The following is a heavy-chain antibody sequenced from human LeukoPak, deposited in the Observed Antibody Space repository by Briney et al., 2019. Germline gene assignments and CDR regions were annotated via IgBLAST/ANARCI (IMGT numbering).Heavy chain of an antibody. CDR1: RGSTSSSSFC. CDR3: ARLRAFYYDSSGYYNFDF. J-gene: IGHJ4*02. D-gene: IGHD3-22*01. CDR2: ISYSGRT. Sequence: SETLSLTCTVSRGSTSSSSFCWSWIRQPPGKGLECIGRISYSGRTYYNPSLQSRVTISVDTSKNQFSLRLSSVTAADTAVYYFARLRAFYYDSSGYYNFDFWGQGTLVTVSS. V-gene: IGHV4-39*01.